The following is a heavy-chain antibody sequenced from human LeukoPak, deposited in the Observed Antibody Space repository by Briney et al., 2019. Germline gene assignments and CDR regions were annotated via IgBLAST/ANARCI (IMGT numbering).Heavy chain of an antibody. V-gene: IGHV3-30*04. CDR2: IPYDEKYK. CDR1: GFTFSSHA. Sequence: GRSLRLSCAASGFTFSSHAMHWVRQAPGKGLEWLAAIPYDEKYKYYADSVKGRFTISRDNSKNTLYLQMNSLRAEDTAVYYCAKDDYGGTDFWGQGTLVTVSS. D-gene: IGHD4-23*01. CDR3: AKDDYGGTDF. J-gene: IGHJ4*02.